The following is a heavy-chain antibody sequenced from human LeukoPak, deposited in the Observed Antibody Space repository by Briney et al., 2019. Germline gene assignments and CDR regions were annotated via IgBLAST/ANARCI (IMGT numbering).Heavy chain of an antibody. D-gene: IGHD3-22*01. CDR1: GFMLSSNA. Sequence: GGSLRLSCAASGFMLSSNAMSWVRQTPGKGLAWVSAIGGSGGNTYYPDSVRGRFTIFRDNSKNTLYLQMDSLRAEDTAVYYCAKIPYDNNGYIRKFIDYWGQGTLVTVSS. CDR2: IGGSGGNT. CDR3: AKIPYDNNGYIRKFIDY. V-gene: IGHV3-23*01. J-gene: IGHJ4*02.